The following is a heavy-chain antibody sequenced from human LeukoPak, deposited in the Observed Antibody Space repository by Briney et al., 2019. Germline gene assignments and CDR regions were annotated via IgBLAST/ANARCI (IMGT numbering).Heavy chain of an antibody. CDR2: ISSSSSYI. D-gene: IGHD1-26*01. CDR1: GFTFGSYA. CDR3: ARNGWEPYFDY. V-gene: IGHV3-21*01. Sequence: PGGSLRLSCAASGFTFGSYAMSWVRQAPGKGLEWVSSISSSSSYIYYADSVKGRFTISRDNAKNSLYLQMNSLRAEDTAVYYCARNGWEPYFDYWGQGTLVTVSS. J-gene: IGHJ4*02.